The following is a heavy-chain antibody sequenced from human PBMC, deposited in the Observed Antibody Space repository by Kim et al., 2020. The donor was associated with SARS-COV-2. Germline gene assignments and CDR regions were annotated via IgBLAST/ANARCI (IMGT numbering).Heavy chain of an antibody. V-gene: IGHV7-4-1*02. CDR1: GYTFTSYA. CDR2: INTNTGNP. D-gene: IGHD5-18*01. CDR3: AIPGRLDTAMVIDWFDP. J-gene: IGHJ5*02. Sequence: ASVKVSCKASGYTFTSYAMNWVRQAPGQGLEWMGWINTNTGNPTYAQGFTGRFVFSLDTSVSTAYLQISSLKAEDTAVYYCAIPGRLDTAMVIDWFDPWGQGTLVTVSS.